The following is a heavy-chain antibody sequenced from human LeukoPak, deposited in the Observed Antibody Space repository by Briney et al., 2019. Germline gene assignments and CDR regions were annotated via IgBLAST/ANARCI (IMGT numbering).Heavy chain of an antibody. CDR3: CDARGDY. CDR2: ISSSYNYI. Sequence: GGSLRLSCVASGFTFSGFSMNWVRQAPGKGLEWVSSISSSYNYIYYADSVKGRFTISRDNAKNSLYLQMNSLRAEDTAVYYCCDARGDYWGQGTLVTVSS. D-gene: IGHD2-8*01. CDR1: GFTFSGFS. J-gene: IGHJ4*02. V-gene: IGHV3-21*04.